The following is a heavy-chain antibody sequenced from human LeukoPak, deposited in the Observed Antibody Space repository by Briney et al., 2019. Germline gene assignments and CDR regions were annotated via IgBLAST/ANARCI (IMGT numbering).Heavy chain of an antibody. CDR3: ARVYYSSSCDYWYFDL. CDR1: GDSISTYY. Sequence: PSETLSLTCTVSGDSISTYYWSWIRQPPGKGLEWIGYIYYRVTSDYNPSLKSRVTMSVDMSTRQISLKLSSVTAADTAVYYCARVYYSSSCDYWYFDLWGRGTLVTVSS. CDR2: IYYRVTS. D-gene: IGHD6-13*01. V-gene: IGHV4-59*01. J-gene: IGHJ2*01.